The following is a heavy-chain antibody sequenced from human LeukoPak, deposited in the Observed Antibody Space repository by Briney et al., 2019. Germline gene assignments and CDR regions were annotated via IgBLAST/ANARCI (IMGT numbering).Heavy chain of an antibody. J-gene: IGHJ3*02. CDR3: ARVMAAIWPHDAFDI. CDR2: IYYSGST. CDR1: GGSISSGDYY. D-gene: IGHD2-2*01. Sequence: PSETLSLTCTVSGGSISSGDYYWSWIRQPPGKGLEWIGYIYYSGSTYYNPSLKSRVTISVDTSKNQFSLKLSSVTAADTAVYYCARVMAAIWPHDAFDIWGQGTMVTVSS. V-gene: IGHV4-30-4*08.